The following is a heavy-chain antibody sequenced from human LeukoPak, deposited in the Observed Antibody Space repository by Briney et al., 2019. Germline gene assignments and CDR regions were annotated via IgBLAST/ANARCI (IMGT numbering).Heavy chain of an antibody. Sequence: ASVKVSCKASGYTLTSYDIDWVRQATGQGLEWMGWMNPNSGNTGYAQKFQGRVTMTRNTSISTAYMELSSLRSEDTAVYYCARGLGPTYDYIWGSYRPSAEYFQHWGRGTLVTVSS. CDR3: ARGLGPTYDYIWGSYRPSAEYFQH. CDR2: MNPNSGNT. J-gene: IGHJ1*01. D-gene: IGHD3-16*02. V-gene: IGHV1-8*01. CDR1: GYTLTSYD.